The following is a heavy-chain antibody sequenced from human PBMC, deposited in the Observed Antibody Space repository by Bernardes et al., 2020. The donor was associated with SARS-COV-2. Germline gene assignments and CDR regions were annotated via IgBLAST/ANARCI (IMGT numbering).Heavy chain of an antibody. D-gene: IGHD3-10*01. J-gene: IGHJ6*02. CDR2: ISAYNGNT. Sequence: ASVKVSCKASGYTFTSYGISWVRQAPGQGLEWMGWISAYNGNTNYAQKLQGRVTMTTDTSTSTAYMELRSLRSDDTAVYYCAREGGRILWFGENGMDVWGQGTTVTVSS. CDR1: GYTFTSYG. V-gene: IGHV1-18*01. CDR3: AREGGRILWFGENGMDV.